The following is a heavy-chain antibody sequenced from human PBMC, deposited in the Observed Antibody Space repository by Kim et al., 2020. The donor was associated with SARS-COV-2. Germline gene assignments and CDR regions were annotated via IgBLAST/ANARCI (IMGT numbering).Heavy chain of an antibody. CDR3: ARYYHTNGSYQGFDP. CDR2: INKEGGEK. J-gene: IGHJ5*02. CDR1: GFTFSRYW. D-gene: IGHD3-22*01. Sequence: GGSLRLSCAASGFTFSRYWMSWVRQAAGKGLEWVANINKEGGEKYYVDSVKGRFTIYRDNAKSSLYLQMNSLRAEDTAVYYCARYYHTNGSYQGFDPWG. V-gene: IGHV3-7*01.